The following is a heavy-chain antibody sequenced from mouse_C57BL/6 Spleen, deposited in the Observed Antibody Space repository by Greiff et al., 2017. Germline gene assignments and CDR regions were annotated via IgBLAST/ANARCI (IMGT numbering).Heavy chain of an antibody. CDR1: GYTFTSYW. J-gene: IGHJ3*01. CDR3: ALWYLAY. V-gene: IGHV1-69*01. CDR2: IDPSDSYT. Sequence: QVQLQQPGAELVMPGASVKLSCKASGYTFTSYWMHWVQQRPGQGLEWIGEIDPSDSYTNYNQKFKGKSTLTVDKSSSTAYMQLSSLTSEDSAVYYCALWYLAYWGQGTLVTVSA. D-gene: IGHD2-1*01.